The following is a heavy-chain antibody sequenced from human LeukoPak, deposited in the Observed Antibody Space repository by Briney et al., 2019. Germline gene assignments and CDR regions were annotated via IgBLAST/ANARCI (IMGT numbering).Heavy chain of an antibody. J-gene: IGHJ1*01. V-gene: IGHV3-23*01. CDR1: GFTFSSYA. CDR2: ISGSGGST. CDR3: AKDLVYCSGGSCYSLEYFQH. Sequence: PGGSLRLSCAASGFTFSSYAMSWVRQAPGKGLEWVSAISGSGGSTYYADSVKGRVTISRDNSKNTLYLQMNSLRAEDTAVYYCAKDLVYCSGGSCYSLEYFQHWGQGTLVTVSS. D-gene: IGHD2-15*01.